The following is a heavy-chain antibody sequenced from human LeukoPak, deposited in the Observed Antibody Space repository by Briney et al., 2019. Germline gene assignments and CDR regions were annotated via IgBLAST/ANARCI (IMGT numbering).Heavy chain of an antibody. D-gene: IGHD6-19*01. CDR2: RHDSGSS. Sequence: PSETLSLTCTVSGGSISSYYWSWLRQPPGKGLEWIAYRHDSGSSNYNPSLESRVTVSVDTSNNQFSLRVTSVTAADTAVYYCARVVGSGWNYFDSWGQGTLVTVSS. CDR1: GGSISSYY. V-gene: IGHV4-59*01. J-gene: IGHJ4*02. CDR3: ARVVGSGWNYFDS.